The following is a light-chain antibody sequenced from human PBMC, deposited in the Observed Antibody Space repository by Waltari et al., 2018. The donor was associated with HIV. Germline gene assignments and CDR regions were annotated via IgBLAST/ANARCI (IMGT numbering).Light chain of an antibody. Sequence: DIVMTQSPLSLSVNPGEPAYISCRSNQSLLHSNGYTYLDWYVKKPGQSPQLLIFVASRQASGVPDRFSGSASGTDFTLKISRVEAEDVGVYYCMQAVEKWTFGPGTKVEI. J-gene: IGKJ1*01. CDR2: VAS. V-gene: IGKV2-28*01. CDR1: QSLLHSNGYTY. CDR3: MQAVEKWT.